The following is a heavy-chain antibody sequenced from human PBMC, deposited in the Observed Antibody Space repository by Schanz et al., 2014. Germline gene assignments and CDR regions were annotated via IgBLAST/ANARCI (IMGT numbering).Heavy chain of an antibody. CDR2: IYTSGST. CDR3: AREPLSGYNWFDP. J-gene: IGHJ5*02. D-gene: IGHD3-3*01. CDR1: GGSVSSGGDY. V-gene: IGHV4-61*02. Sequence: QVQLQESGPGLVKPSQTLSLTCTVSGGSVSSGGDYWSWIRQHPGKGLEWIGRIYTSGSTNYNPSLKSRVPISLDTSKNQFSLKRRSGTAADTAVYYCAREPLSGYNWFDPWGQGSLVTVSS.